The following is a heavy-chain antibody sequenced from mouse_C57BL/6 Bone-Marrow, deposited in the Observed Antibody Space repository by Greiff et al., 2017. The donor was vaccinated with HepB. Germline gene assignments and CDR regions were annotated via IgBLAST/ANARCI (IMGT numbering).Heavy chain of an antibody. V-gene: IGHV5-17*01. J-gene: IGHJ1*03. Sequence: EVQRVESGGGLVKPGGSLKLSCAASGFTFSDYGMHWVRQAPEKGLEWVAYISSGSSTIYYADTVKGRFTISSDNAKNTLFLQMTSLRSEDTAMYYCARTTVVTYWYFDVWGTGTTVTVSS. CDR3: ARTTVVTYWYFDV. D-gene: IGHD1-1*01. CDR2: ISSGSSTI. CDR1: GFTFSDYG.